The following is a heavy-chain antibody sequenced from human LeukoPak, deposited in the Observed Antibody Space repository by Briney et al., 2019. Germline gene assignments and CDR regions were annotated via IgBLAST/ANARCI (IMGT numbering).Heavy chain of an antibody. V-gene: IGHV5-51*01. CDR2: IYPGDSDT. Sequence: GESLKISCKGSGYSFTSYWIGWARQMPGKGLEWMGIIYPGDSDTRYSPSFQDQVTISADKSISTAYLQWSSLKASDTAMYYCARLPYSSGWYRYFQHWGQGTLVTVSS. CDR3: ARLPYSSGWYRYFQH. D-gene: IGHD6-19*01. CDR1: GYSFTSYW. J-gene: IGHJ1*01.